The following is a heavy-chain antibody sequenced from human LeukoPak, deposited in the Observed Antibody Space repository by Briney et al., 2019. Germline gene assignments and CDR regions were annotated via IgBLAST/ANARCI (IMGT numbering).Heavy chain of an antibody. CDR2: IYHSGST. CDR3: ARVGGYDILTGYYPLPFDY. CDR1: GYSISSGYY. J-gene: IGHJ4*02. D-gene: IGHD3-9*01. Sequence: PSETLSLTCAVSGYSISSGYYWGWIRQPPGKGLEWIGSIYHSGSTHYNPSLKSRVTISVDTSKYQFSLKLSSVTAADTAVYYCARVGGYDILTGYYPLPFDYWGQGTLVTVSS. V-gene: IGHV4-38-2*01.